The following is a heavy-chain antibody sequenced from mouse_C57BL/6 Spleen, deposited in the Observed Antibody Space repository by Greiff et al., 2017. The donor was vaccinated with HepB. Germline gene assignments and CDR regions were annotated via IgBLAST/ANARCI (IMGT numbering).Heavy chain of an antibody. Sequence: QVHVKQPGAELVKPGASVKLSCKASGYTFTSYWMQWVKQRPGQGLEWIGEIDPSDSYTNYNQKFKGKATLTVDTSTSTAYMQLSNLTSEDTAVYYCARGDYWGQGTTLTVSS. V-gene: IGHV1-50*01. J-gene: IGHJ2*01. CDR2: IDPSDSYT. CDR1: GYTFTSYW. CDR3: ARGDY.